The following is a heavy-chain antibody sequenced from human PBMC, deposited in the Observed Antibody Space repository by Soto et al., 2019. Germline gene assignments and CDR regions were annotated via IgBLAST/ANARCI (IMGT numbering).Heavy chain of an antibody. Sequence: GGSLRLSCTASGFTFGDYAMSWVRQAPGKGLEWVGFIRSKAYGGTTEYAASVKGRFTISRDDSKSIAYLQMNSLKTEDTAVYYCTRAHSSSWTPHWFDPWGQGTLVTVPS. D-gene: IGHD6-13*01. J-gene: IGHJ5*02. V-gene: IGHV3-49*04. CDR1: GFTFGDYA. CDR2: IRSKAYGGTT. CDR3: TRAHSSSWTPHWFDP.